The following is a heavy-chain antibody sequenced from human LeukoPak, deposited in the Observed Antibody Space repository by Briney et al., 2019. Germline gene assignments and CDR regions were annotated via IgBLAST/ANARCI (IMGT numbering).Heavy chain of an antibody. CDR2: IYHSGST. D-gene: IGHD3-3*01. CDR1: GYSISSGYY. CDR3: ARHSTWSGPGP. J-gene: IGHJ5*02. Sequence: SETLSLTCAVSGYSISSGYYWGWIRQPPGKGLGWIGSIYHSGSTYYNPSLKSRVTISVDTSKNQFSLKLSSVTAADTAVYYCARHSTWSGPGPWGQGTLVTVSS. V-gene: IGHV4-38-2*01.